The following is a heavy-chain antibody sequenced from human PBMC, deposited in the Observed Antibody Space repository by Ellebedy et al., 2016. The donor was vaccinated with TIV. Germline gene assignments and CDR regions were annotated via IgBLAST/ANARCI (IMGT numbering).Heavy chain of an antibody. D-gene: IGHD4-17*01. CDR3: ATDGSYGDYRSPTHAFEM. Sequence: GESLKISCATSGFSFRSYWMSWVRQAPGKGLEWVANIRQDGSDMYYVDSVKGRFTISRDNAKNSLYLLMNNLSAEDTGVYYCATDGSYGDYRSPTHAFEMWGQGTMVTVSS. V-gene: IGHV3-7*01. CDR2: IRQDGSDM. J-gene: IGHJ3*02. CDR1: GFSFRSYW.